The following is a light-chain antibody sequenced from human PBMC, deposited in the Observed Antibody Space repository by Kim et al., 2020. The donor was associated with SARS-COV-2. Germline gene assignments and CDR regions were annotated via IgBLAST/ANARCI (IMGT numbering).Light chain of an antibody. CDR2: STS. CDR1: TGAVTSGYY. V-gene: IGLV7-43*01. CDR3: LLYYGGAQLGV. Sequence: GTVTLTCATSTGAVTSGYYPNWFQQKPGQAPRALIYSTSNKRAWTPARFSGSLLGGKAALTLSGVQPEDEADYYCLLYYGGAQLGVFGGGTQLTV. J-gene: IGLJ3*02.